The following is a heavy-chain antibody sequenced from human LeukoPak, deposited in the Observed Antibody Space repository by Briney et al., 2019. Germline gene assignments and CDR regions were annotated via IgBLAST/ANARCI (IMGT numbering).Heavy chain of an antibody. Sequence: GSLRLSCAASGFTFSSYVMFWVRQAPGKGLERVAVISYDGSKEYYADSLKGRFTISRDNSKNTLYLQMNSLRAEDTALYYCAREYRSYSYGRGALDIWGQGTMVTVSS. CDR3: AREYRSYSYGRGALDI. CDR1: GFTFSSYV. D-gene: IGHD3-16*01. CDR2: ISYDGSKE. V-gene: IGHV3-30-3*01. J-gene: IGHJ3*02.